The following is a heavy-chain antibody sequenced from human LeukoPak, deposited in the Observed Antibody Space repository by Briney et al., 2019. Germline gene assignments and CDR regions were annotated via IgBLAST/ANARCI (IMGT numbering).Heavy chain of an antibody. CDR2: IYYSGST. D-gene: IGHD5-18*01. J-gene: IGHJ4*02. Sequence: YXSWIRXPPGKGLEWIAYIYYSGSTSYNPSLKSRVTMSVDTSTKQFSLKLSSVTAADTAVYYCARMTRGYSYGYLDYWGQGTLVTVSS. CDR1: Y. CDR3: ARMTRGYSYGYLDY. V-gene: IGHV4-59*01.